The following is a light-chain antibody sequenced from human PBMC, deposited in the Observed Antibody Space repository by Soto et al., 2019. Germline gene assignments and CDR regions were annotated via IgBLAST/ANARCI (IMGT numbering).Light chain of an antibody. V-gene: IGKV1-5*01. J-gene: IGKJ1*01. CDR1: QSISAW. CDR2: AAS. Sequence: DIQMTQSPSTLSASVGDSVSISWRASQSISAWLAWYQQKPGKAPKLLIYAASSLLSGVPSRFSGSGSGTDFTLTISSLQPDDFATYYCQHYNSYSEAFGQGTKVDIK. CDR3: QHYNSYSEA.